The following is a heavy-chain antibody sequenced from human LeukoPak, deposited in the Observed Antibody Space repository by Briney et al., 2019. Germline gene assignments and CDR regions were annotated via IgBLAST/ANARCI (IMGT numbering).Heavy chain of an antibody. Sequence: PSETLSLTCTVSGGSISSYYWSWIRQPPGKGLEWIGSIYHSGSTYYNPSLKSRVTISVDTSKNQFSLKLSSVTAADTAVYYCARDGVGIAAAGAPVWGQGTLVTVSS. CDR3: ARDGVGIAAAGAPV. D-gene: IGHD6-13*01. CDR2: IYHSGST. J-gene: IGHJ4*02. V-gene: IGHV4-38-2*02. CDR1: GGSISSYY.